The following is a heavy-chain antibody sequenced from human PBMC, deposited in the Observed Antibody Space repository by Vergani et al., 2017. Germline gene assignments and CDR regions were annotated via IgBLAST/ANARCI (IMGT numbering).Heavy chain of an antibody. J-gene: IGHJ4*02. Sequence: EVQLVESGGGLVKPGGSLRLSCAASGFTFSSYSMNWVRQAPGKGLEWVSSISSSSSYIYYADSVKGRFTISRDNAKNSLYLQMNSLRAEDTAVYYCATDRGAVAGTPFDYWGQGTLVTVSS. CDR1: GFTFSSYS. CDR3: ATDRGAVAGTPFDY. CDR2: ISSSSSYI. D-gene: IGHD6-19*01. V-gene: IGHV3-21*01.